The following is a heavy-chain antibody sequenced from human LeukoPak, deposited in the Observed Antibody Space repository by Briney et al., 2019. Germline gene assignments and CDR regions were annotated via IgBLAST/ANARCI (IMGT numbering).Heavy chain of an antibody. CDR2: IKQDGTEK. CDR1: GLTFSSHW. J-gene: IGHJ4*02. Sequence: GGSLRLSCAASGLTFSSHWMSWVRQAPGKGPEWVANIKQDGTEKYYVDSLKGRFTISRDNAKNSLYLQMNSLRPEDTAVYYCARMTLMGTSLDDWGQGTLVTVSS. CDR3: ARMTLMGTSLDD. V-gene: IGHV3-7*01. D-gene: IGHD3-16*01.